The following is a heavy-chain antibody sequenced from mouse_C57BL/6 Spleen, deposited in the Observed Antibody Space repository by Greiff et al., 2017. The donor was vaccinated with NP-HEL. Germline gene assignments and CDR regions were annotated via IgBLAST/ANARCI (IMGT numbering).Heavy chain of an antibody. CDR3: ASGGPTGTCAY. V-gene: IGHV5-4*03. D-gene: IGHD4-1*02. Sequence: EVKLVESGGGLVKPGGSLKLSCAASGFTFSSYAMSWVRQTPEKRLEWVATISDGGSYTYYPDNVKGRFTISRDNAKNNLYLQMSHLKSEDTAMYYCASGGPTGTCAYWGQGTLVTVSA. J-gene: IGHJ3*01. CDR2: ISDGGSYT. CDR1: GFTFSSYA.